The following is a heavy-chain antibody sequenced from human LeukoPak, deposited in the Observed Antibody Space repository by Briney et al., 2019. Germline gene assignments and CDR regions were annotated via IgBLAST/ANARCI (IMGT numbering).Heavy chain of an antibody. D-gene: IGHD2-15*01. Sequence: PGGSLRLSCAASGFTFSSYSMNWVRQAPGKGLEWVSSISGSSSYIYYADSVKGRFTISRDNAKNSLYLQMNSLRAEDTAVYYCARDSPGYCSGGSCYGLDYWGQGTLVTVSS. J-gene: IGHJ4*02. CDR3: ARDSPGYCSGGSCYGLDY. CDR1: GFTFSSYS. V-gene: IGHV3-21*01. CDR2: ISGSSSYI.